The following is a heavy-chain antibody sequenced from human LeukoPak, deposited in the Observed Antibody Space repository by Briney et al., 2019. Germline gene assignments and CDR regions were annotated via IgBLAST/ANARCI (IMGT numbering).Heavy chain of an antibody. J-gene: IGHJ4*02. CDR2: ISGSGSTI. D-gene: IGHD3-22*01. CDR1: GFTFSSYE. CDR3: ARIDSSGSYGNDY. V-gene: IGHV3-48*03. Sequence: PGGSLRLSCSASGFTFSSYEMNWVRQAPGKGLEWVSYISGSGSTIYCADSVKGRFTIPRDNAKNSLYLQVNSLRAEDTAVYYCARIDSSGSYGNDYWGQGTLVTVSS.